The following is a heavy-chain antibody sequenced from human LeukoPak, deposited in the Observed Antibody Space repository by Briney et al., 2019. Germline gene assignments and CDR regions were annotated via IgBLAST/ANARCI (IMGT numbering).Heavy chain of an antibody. CDR2: IYYSGTP. V-gene: IGHV4-59*08. CDR1: GGSISSYY. J-gene: IGHJ4*02. CDR3: ARHGGSYDFDF. D-gene: IGHD1-26*01. Sequence: PSETLSLTCTVSGGSISSYYWSWIRQPPGKGLEWIGYIYYSGTPNYNPTLESRVTMSVDTSKNQFSLKLSSVTAADTAVYYCARHGGSYDFDFWGQGTLVTVSS.